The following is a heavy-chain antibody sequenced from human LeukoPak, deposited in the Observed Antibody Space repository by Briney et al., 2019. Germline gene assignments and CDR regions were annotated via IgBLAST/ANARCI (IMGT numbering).Heavy chain of an antibody. V-gene: IGHV4-59*01. D-gene: IGHD6-19*01. Sequence: SETLSLTCTVSGGSISSYYWSWLRQPPGKGLEWIGYMFHSGTTNYNPSLKSRVTMSIDTSKNLFSLKLSSVTAADTAVYYCARDRGLFGSSGWYYMDVWGKGTTVTVSS. J-gene: IGHJ6*03. CDR2: MFHSGTT. CDR3: ARDRGLFGSSGWYYMDV. CDR1: GGSISSYY.